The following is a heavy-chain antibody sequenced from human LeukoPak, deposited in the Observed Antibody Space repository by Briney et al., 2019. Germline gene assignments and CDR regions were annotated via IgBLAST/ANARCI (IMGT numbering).Heavy chain of an antibody. CDR2: VNDGGDNT. V-gene: IGHV3-23*01. CDR1: GFTFSSYA. Sequence: GRSLRLSCAASGFTFSSYAMHWVRQAPGKGLEWVSSVNDGGDNTYYADYLRGRFAVSRDNSRNTLWLQMNSLRAEDTAIYYCAKARGTTGWLPYFDYWGQGALVTVSS. J-gene: IGHJ4*02. D-gene: IGHD6-19*01. CDR3: AKARGTTGWLPYFDY.